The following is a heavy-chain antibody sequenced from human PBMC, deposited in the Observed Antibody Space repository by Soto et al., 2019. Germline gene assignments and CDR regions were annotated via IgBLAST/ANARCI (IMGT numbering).Heavy chain of an antibody. CDR1: GFTFSTHP. CDR2: ISHDGSNK. D-gene: IGHD5-18*01. CDR3: ARWSVQYDSYGYF. Sequence: GGSLRLSCAASGFTFSTHPMHWVRQAPGKGLEWVALISHDGSNKYYADSVKGRFTISRDNSQNTLYLQMNSLRAEDTAVYYCARWSVQYDSYGYFWGQGTLVTVSS. J-gene: IGHJ4*02. V-gene: IGHV3-30-3*01.